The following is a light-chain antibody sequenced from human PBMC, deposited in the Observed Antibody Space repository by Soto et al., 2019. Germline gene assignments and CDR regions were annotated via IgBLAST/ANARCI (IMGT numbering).Light chain of an antibody. V-gene: IGKV2-28*01. J-gene: IGKJ3*01. Sequence: DIVMAQSPLSLPVTPGEPASISCRSNQSLLHGNGYNFLDWYLQKPGQSPQLLIYLTSHRASGVPERFSGSGSGTDFTLKISRVEAEDVRVSYCMQSLHPGFTFGPGTKMDIK. CDR1: QSLLHGNGYNF. CDR3: MQSLHPGFT. CDR2: LTS.